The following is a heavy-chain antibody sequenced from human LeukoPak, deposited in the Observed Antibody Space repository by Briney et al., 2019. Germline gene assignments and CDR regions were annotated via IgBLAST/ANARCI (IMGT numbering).Heavy chain of an antibody. CDR2: ISAYNGNT. J-gene: IGHJ5*02. Sequence: ASVMVSCKASGYTCTSYGISWVRQAPGQGLEWMGWISAYNGNTNYAQKLQGRVTMTTDTSTSTAYMELRSLRSDDTAVYYCARMYSGSYYDWFDPWGQGTLVTVSS. D-gene: IGHD1-26*01. CDR1: GYTCTSYG. V-gene: IGHV1-18*01. CDR3: ARMYSGSYYDWFDP.